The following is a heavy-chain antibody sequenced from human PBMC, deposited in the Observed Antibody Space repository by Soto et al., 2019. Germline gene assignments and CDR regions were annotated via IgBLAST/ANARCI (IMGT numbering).Heavy chain of an antibody. V-gene: IGHV4-4*02. J-gene: IGHJ5*02. CDR1: GGSISSSNW. CDR2: IYHSGST. D-gene: IGHD5-12*01. CDR3: ARDLVQWIYSGKNWCDP. Sequence: QVQLQESGPGLVKPSGTLSLTCDVSGGSISSSNWWTWVRQPPVKGLEWIGEIYHSGSTNYNPSLKIRVTLSRAKSKNQFSLQLTSVTAADTAVYYCARDLVQWIYSGKNWCDPWGQGTLVTVSS.